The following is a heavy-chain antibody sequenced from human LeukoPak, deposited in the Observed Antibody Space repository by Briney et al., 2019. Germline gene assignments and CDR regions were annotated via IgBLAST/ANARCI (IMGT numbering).Heavy chain of an antibody. J-gene: IGHJ3*02. D-gene: IGHD1-26*01. V-gene: IGHV4-59*02. CDR2: IYYTGT. CDR3: ARDTVGATFPGAFDI. CDR1: GGSVTDYY. Sequence: SETLSLTCTVSGGSVTDYYWSWIRQSPGKGLEWIGYIYYTGTSYNPSLKSRVTISVDTPNNHFSLKLSSVTAADTAVYYCARDTVGATFPGAFDIWGQGTMVTVSS.